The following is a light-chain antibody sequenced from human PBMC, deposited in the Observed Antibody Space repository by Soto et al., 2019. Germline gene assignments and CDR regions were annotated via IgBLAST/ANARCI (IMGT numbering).Light chain of an antibody. CDR3: SSYKTINTLI. V-gene: IGLV2-14*01. Sequence: QSVLTQPASVSGSPGQSTTISCTGTSSDVGGYNYVSWYQQHPGKAPKLMIYEVTFRPSGVSNRFSGSKSANTASLTISGVQADDEADDYCSSYKTINTLIFGGGTKVTVL. J-gene: IGLJ2*01. CDR2: EVT. CDR1: SSDVGGYNY.